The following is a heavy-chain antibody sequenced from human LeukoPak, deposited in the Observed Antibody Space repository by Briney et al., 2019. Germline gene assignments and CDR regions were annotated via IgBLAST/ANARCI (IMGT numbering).Heavy chain of an antibody. CDR1: GFTFSSYG. CDR2: IWYDGSKK. D-gene: IGHD3-22*01. CDR3: AKPHYYDSGGSYIAGAFDI. J-gene: IGHJ3*02. V-gene: IGHV3-33*06. Sequence: GGSLRLSCAASGFTFSSYGMHWVRQAPGKGLEWVAVIWYDGSKKYYADSVKGRFTISRDNSKNTLYLQMNSLRAEDAAVYYCAKPHYYDSGGSYIAGAFDIWGQGTMVTVSS.